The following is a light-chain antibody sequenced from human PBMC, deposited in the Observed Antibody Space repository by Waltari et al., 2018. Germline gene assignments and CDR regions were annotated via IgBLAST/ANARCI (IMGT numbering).Light chain of an antibody. Sequence: EIVMTQSPATLSVSPGEGATLSCRASQRISSNLAWYQQKPGQTPRLLLYCASTRAGGVPARFSGSASGTEFTLTISSLQSEDFAVYYCQQYHNWPPWTFGQGTKVEI. V-gene: IGKV3-15*01. J-gene: IGKJ1*01. CDR1: QRISSN. CDR3: QQYHNWPPWT. CDR2: CAS.